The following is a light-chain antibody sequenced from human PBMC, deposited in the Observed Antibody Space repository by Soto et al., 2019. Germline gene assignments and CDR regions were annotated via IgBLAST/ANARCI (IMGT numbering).Light chain of an antibody. CDR3: QQYGSSPPTT. Sequence: DKVMKQSPATLSVSPGERATPPCRASQSVSSNLAWYQQKPGQAPRLLIYGASTRATGIPARFSGSGSGTEFTLTISSLQSEDFAVYYCQQYGSSPPTTFGQGTKVDIK. V-gene: IGKV3D-15*02. CDR1: QSVSSN. J-gene: IGKJ1*01. CDR2: GAS.